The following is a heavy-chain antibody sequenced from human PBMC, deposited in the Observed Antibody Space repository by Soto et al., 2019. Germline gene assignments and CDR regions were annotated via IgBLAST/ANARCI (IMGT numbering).Heavy chain of an antibody. J-gene: IGHJ5*02. CDR2: ISGSGCST. Sequence: PRLSCAASGFTFSSYAMSWVRQAPGKGLEWVSAISGSGCSTYYADSVKGRFTISRDNSKNTRYLQMNSLRAEDTAVYYCASPSHSGSYLNNWFDPWGQGTLVTVSS. D-gene: IGHD1-26*01. V-gene: IGHV3-23*01. CDR1: GFTFSSYA. CDR3: ASPSHSGSYLNNWFDP.